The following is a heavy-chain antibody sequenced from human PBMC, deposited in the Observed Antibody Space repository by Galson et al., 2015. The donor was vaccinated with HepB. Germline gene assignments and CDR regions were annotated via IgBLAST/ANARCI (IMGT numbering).Heavy chain of an antibody. Sequence: SLRLSCAASGSTFKNYWMSWVRQAPGKGLEWVANIKQDGSEMYYVDSVKGRFTISRDNATNSLYLQMNNLRAEDTAIYYCAKDDAGIGMSYWGRGTLVTVFS. J-gene: IGHJ4*02. CDR3: AKDDAGIGMSY. D-gene: IGHD6-13*01. CDR2: IKQDGSEM. CDR1: GSTFKNYW. V-gene: IGHV3-7*03.